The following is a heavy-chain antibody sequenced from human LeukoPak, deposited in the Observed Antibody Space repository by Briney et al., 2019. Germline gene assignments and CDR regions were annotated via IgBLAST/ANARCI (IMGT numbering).Heavy chain of an antibody. V-gene: IGHV1-8*01. J-gene: IGHJ4*02. Sequence: ASVKVSCKASGYTFTSYDINWVRQATGQGLEWMGWMNPNTGNTGYAQKFQGRVTMTRNTSISTAYMELSSLRSEDTAVYYCARAGPDYRAAVYIDYWGQGTLVTVSS. CDR1: GYTFTSYD. D-gene: IGHD4-11*01. CDR2: MNPNTGNT. CDR3: ARAGPDYRAAVYIDY.